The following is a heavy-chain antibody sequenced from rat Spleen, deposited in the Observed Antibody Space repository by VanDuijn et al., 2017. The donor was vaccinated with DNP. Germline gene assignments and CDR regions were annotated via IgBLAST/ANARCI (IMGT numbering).Heavy chain of an antibody. CDR3: ARGPNYGGYADYFDY. D-gene: IGHD1-11*01. Sequence: VQLVESGGGLVHPGRSLKLSCAASGFNFNDYWMGWVRQAPGKGLEWIGQINKDSSTITYIPSLKDKFTISRDNDQNTLYLQMSKLGSEDTAIYYCARGPNYGGYADYFDYWGQGVMVTVSS. CDR1: GFNFNDYW. V-gene: IGHV4-2*01. CDR2: INKDSSTI. J-gene: IGHJ2*01.